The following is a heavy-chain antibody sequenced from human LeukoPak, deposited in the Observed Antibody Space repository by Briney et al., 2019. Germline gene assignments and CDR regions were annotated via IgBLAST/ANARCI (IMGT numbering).Heavy chain of an antibody. CDR1: VFAVSDDF. CDR3: AAGDTSGLSAY. J-gene: IGHJ4*02. D-gene: IGHD3-22*01. Sequence: PGASLRLPCAACVFAVSDDFMGWIRQAAGTGLGWVSYISCSSTTIYTAASVKCRFTISRDNAKNPVFLQMNSLRADDTALYYCAAGDTSGLSAYWGQGTLVTVSS. V-gene: IGHV3-11*01. CDR2: ISCSSTTI.